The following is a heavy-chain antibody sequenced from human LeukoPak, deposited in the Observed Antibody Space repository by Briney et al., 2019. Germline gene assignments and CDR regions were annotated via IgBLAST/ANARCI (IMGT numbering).Heavy chain of an antibody. CDR2: ISSSGSTI. J-gene: IGHJ4*02. Sequence: PGGSLRLSCAASGFTFSDYYMSWIRQAPGKGLEWVSYISSSGSTIYYADSVKGRYTISRDNAKNSLYLQMNSLRAEDTAVYYCARLRRGYSGYNYFVYWGQGTLVTVSS. V-gene: IGHV3-11*04. D-gene: IGHD5-12*01. CDR3: ARLRRGYSGYNYFVY. CDR1: GFTFSDYY.